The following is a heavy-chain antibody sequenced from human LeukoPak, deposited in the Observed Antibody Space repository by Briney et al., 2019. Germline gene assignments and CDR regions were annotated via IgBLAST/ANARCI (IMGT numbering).Heavy chain of an antibody. Sequence: SETLSLTCAVSGGSISSGGYSWSWIRQPPGKGLEWIGYIYHSGSTYYNPSLKSRVTISVDRSKNQFSLKLSSVTAADTAVYYCARVLNWNEDYYGMDVWGQGTTVTVSS. CDR2: IYHSGST. CDR1: GGSISSGGYS. D-gene: IGHD1-20*01. J-gene: IGHJ6*02. V-gene: IGHV4-30-2*01. CDR3: ARVLNWNEDYYGMDV.